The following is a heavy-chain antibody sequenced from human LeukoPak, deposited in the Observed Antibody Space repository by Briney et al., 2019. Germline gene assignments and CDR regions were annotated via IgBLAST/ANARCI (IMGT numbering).Heavy chain of an antibody. CDR1: GGSISTYY. CDR3: ARLNARKWFGELPFDY. CDR2: IYYSGST. Sequence: SETLSLTCTVPGGSISTYYWSWIRQPPGKGLEWVGSIYYSGSTNYNPSLKSRVTISVDTSKNQFSLKLSSVTAADTAVYYCARLNARKWFGELPFDYWGQGTLVTVSS. J-gene: IGHJ4*02. V-gene: IGHV4-59*12. D-gene: IGHD3-10*01.